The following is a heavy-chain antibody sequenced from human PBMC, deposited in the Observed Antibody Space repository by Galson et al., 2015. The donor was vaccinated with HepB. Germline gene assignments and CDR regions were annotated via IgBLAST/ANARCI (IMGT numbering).Heavy chain of an antibody. CDR3: ARGGRDGYNSH. J-gene: IGHJ3*01. CDR1: GYTFNIFD. D-gene: IGHD5-24*01. V-gene: IGHV1-8*01. CDR2: MNPNSGST. Sequence: SGYTFNIFDISWVRQATGQGLEWMGWMNPNSGSTDYAQKFQGRVTMTRDTAISTAFMELSSLRSDDTAVYYCARGGRDGYNSHWGQGTMVTVSS.